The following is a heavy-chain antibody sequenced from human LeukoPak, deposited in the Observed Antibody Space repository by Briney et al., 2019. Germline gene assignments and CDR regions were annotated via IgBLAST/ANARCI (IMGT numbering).Heavy chain of an antibody. V-gene: IGHV3-23*01. CDR2: ISASGGKT. Sequence: GGSLRLSCAASGFTFSSCALSWVRPAPGKGLQWVSAISASGGKTWYVDSMKGRFTISRDNSKNTLYLQMNSLRAEDTAVYYCAKDPIVFNSGDYYLGAFNIWGQGTMVTVSS. J-gene: IGHJ3*02. CDR1: GFTFSSCA. CDR3: AKDPIVFNSGDYYLGAFNI. D-gene: IGHD2-21*02.